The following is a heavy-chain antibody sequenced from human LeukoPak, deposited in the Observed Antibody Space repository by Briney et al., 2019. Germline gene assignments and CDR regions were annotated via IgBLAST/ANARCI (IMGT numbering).Heavy chain of an antibody. J-gene: IGHJ3*02. V-gene: IGHV4-31*03. CDR1: GGSISSGGYY. Sequence: SETLSLTCTVSGGSISSGGYYWSWIRQHPGKGLEWIGYIYYSGSTYYNPSLKSRVTISVDTSKNQFSLKLSSVTAADTAVYYCARGVIAVAGGDAFDIWGQGTMDTVSS. D-gene: IGHD6-19*01. CDR2: IYYSGST. CDR3: ARGVIAVAGGDAFDI.